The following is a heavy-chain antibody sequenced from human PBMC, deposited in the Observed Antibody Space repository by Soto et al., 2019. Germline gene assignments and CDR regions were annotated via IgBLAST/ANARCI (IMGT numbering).Heavy chain of an antibody. D-gene: IGHD4-17*01. Sequence: QLQLQESGSGLVKPSQTLSLTCAVSGRSISSGGYSWSWIRQPPGKGLEWIGYTYHSGSTYYTPCLKSRVTISVDRSKNQFSLKLSSVTAADTAVYYCARVGYGDYYFDYGGQGTLVTVSS. CDR1: GRSISSGGYS. V-gene: IGHV4-30-2*01. J-gene: IGHJ4*02. CDR2: TYHSGST. CDR3: ARVGYGDYYFDY.